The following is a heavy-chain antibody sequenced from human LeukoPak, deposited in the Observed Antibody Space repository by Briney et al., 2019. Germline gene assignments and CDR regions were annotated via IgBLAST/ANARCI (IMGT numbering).Heavy chain of an antibody. J-gene: IGHJ6*03. V-gene: IGHV4-34*01. CDR2: INHSGST. CDR1: GGSFSGYY. D-gene: IGHD6-6*01. CDR3: ARDRYSSSSLYYYYYMDV. Sequence: PSETLSLTCAVYGGSFSGYYWSWIRQPPGKGLEWIGEINHSGSTNYNPSLKSRVTISVDTSKNQFSLKLSSVTAADTAVYYCARDRYSSSSLYYYYYMDVWGKGTTVTVSS.